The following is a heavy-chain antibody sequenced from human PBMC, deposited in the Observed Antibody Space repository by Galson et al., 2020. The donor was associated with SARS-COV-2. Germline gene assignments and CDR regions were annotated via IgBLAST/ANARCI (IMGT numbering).Heavy chain of an antibody. D-gene: IGHD2-2*02. CDR2: ISAYNGNT. CDR3: ARDEDPDIVVVPAAVPFDY. V-gene: IGHV1-18*04. Sequence: ASVKVSCKASGYTFTSYGISWVRQAPGQGLEWMGWISAYNGNTNYAQKLQGRVTMTTDTSTSTAYMELRSLRSDDTAVYHCARDEDPDIVVVPAAVPFDYWGQGTLVTVSS. CDR1: GYTFTSYG. J-gene: IGHJ4*02.